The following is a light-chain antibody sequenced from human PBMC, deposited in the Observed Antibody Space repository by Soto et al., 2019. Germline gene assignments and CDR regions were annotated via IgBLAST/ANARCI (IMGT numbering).Light chain of an antibody. V-gene: IGLV1-44*01. J-gene: IGLJ3*02. CDR3: SVWDDSLSGWV. CDR1: RSNIATNT. Sequence: QSVLTQPPSASGAPGQRVSISCSGSRSNIATNTVNWYQHVPGTAPKLLIYGHGERPSGVPDRVSGSNSGTSASLAISGLQSEDEAYYYCSVWDDSLSGWVFGGGTKLTVL. CDR2: GHG.